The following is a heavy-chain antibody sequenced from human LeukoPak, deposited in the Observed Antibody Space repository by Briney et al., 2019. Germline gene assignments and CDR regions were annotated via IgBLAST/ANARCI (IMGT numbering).Heavy chain of an antibody. J-gene: IGHJ4*02. CDR1: GFTFSSYT. V-gene: IGHV3-21*01. D-gene: IGHD4-23*01. CDR3: ALGGNWGDY. Sequence: GGSLRLSCAASGFTFSSYTMNWVRQTPGKGLEWVSSISSSSAYTYYADSVEGRFSISRDNAKNSLYLQMNSLRAEDTAVYYCALGGNWGDYWGQGTLVTVSS. CDR2: ISSSSAYT.